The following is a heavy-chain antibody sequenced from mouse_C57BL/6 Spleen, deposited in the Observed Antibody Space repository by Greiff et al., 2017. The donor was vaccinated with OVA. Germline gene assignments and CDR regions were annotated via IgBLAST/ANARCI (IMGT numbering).Heavy chain of an antibody. V-gene: IGHV1-55*01. J-gene: IGHJ2*01. CDR1: GYTFTSYW. CDR3: ARGCSNYVGEYYFDY. Sequence: QVQLQQPGAELVKPGASVKMSCKSSGYTFTSYWITWVKQRPGQGLEWIGDIYPGSGSTNYNEKFKSKATLTVDTSSSTAYMQLSSLTSEDSAVYYCARGCSNYVGEYYFDYWGQGTTLTVSS. CDR2: IYPGSGST. D-gene: IGHD2-5*01.